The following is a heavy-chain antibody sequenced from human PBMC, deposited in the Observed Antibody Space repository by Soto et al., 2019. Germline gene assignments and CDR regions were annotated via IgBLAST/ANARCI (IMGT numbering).Heavy chain of an antibody. CDR3: AKEALDSSPHYFDY. D-gene: IGHD3-22*01. CDR2: ISYDGSNK. Sequence: GGSLRLSCAASGFTFSSYGMHWVRQAPGKGLEWVAVISYDGSNKYYADSVKGRFTISRDNSKNTLYLQMNSLRAEDTAVYYCAKEALDSSPHYFDYWGQGTLVTVSS. V-gene: IGHV3-30*18. J-gene: IGHJ4*02. CDR1: GFTFSSYG.